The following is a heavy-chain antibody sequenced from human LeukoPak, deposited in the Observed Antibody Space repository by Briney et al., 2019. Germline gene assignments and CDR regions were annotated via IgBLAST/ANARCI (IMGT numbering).Heavy chain of an antibody. V-gene: IGHV3-23*01. Sequence: GGSLRLSCAASGFTFSSYAMSWVPQAPGKGLEWVSAISGSGGSTYYADSVKGRFTISRDNSKNTLYLQMNSLRAEDTAVYYCAKDRSRILLWFGELLYSWFDPWGQGTLVTVSS. CDR2: ISGSGGST. D-gene: IGHD3-10*01. CDR3: AKDRSRILLWFGELLYSWFDP. CDR1: GFTFSSYA. J-gene: IGHJ5*02.